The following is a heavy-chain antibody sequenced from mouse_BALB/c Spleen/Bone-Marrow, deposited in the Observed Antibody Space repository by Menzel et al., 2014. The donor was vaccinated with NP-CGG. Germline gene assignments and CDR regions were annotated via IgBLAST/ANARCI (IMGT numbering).Heavy chain of an antibody. J-gene: IGHJ2*01. Sequence: VKLMESGAELVKPGASVKLSCKASGYTFTSYYMYWVKQRPGQGLEWIGEINPSNGGTNFNEKFKSRATLTVDKSSSTAYMQLSSLTSEDSAVYYCPRGRTWDFDYWGQGTTLTVSS. CDR3: PRGRTWDFDY. CDR1: GYTFTSYY. D-gene: IGHD4-1*01. CDR2: INPSNGGT. V-gene: IGHV1S81*02.